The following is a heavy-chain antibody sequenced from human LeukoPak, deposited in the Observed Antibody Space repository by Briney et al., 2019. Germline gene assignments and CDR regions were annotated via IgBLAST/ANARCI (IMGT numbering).Heavy chain of an antibody. V-gene: IGHV4-59*01. CDR1: GGSISSYY. J-gene: IGHJ6*02. CDR2: IYYSGST. D-gene: IGHD5-24*01. Sequence: PSETLSLTCTVSGGSISSYYWSWIRQPPGKGLEWIGYIYYSGSTNYNPSLKSRVTISVDTSENQFSLKLSSVTAADTAVYYCARGDGYYYGMDVWGQGTTVTVSS. CDR3: ARGDGYYYGMDV.